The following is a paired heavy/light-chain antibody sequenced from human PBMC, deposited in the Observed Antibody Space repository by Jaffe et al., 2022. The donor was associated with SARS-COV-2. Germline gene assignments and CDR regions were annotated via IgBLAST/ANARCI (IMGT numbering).Heavy chain of an antibody. CDR3: ARYSTTTLPNWFDS. CDR1: GGSISGYF. D-gene: IGHD2-2*01. Sequence: QVQLQESGPGLVKPSETLSLTCTVSGGSISGYFWSWIRQPPGKGLEFIGYIYYTGTTSYNPSLKSRVSISVDTSKNQFSLKLSSVTAADTAVYYCARYSTTTLPNWFDSWGQGTLVTVSS. J-gene: IGHJ5*01. CDR2: IYYTGTT. V-gene: IGHV4-59*01.
Light chain of an antibody. CDR2: NTN. V-gene: IGLV8-61*01. CDR1: SGSVSTSHY. CDR3: LVYMGSGSWV. Sequence: QTVVTQEPSFSVSPGGTVTLTCGLTSGSVSTSHYPSWYRQTPGQAPRTLIYNTNTRSSGVPDRFSGSILGNKAALTITGAQADDESDYYCLVYMGSGSWVFGGGTKVTVL. J-gene: IGLJ3*02.